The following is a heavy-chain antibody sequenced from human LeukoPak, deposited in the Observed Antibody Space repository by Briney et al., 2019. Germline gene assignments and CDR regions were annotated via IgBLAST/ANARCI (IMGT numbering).Heavy chain of an antibody. CDR3: ARDRYYDSSGGEDYFDY. D-gene: IGHD3-22*01. J-gene: IGHJ4*02. Sequence: ASVTVSCKASGGTFSSYVISWVRQAPGQGLEWMGGIIPIFGTANYAQKFQGRVTIPTDESMSTAYMELSSLRSEDTAVYYCARDRYYDSSGGEDYFDYWGQGTLVTVSS. CDR2: IIPIFGTA. CDR1: GGTFSSYV. V-gene: IGHV1-69*05.